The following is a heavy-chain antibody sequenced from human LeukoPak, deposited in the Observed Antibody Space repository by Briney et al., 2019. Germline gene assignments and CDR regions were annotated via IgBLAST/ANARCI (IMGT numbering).Heavy chain of an antibody. CDR3: ARGVVPGRRVFYWYMDV. CDR2: ISPIFDRT. J-gene: IGHJ6*03. D-gene: IGHD6-19*01. V-gene: IGHV1-69*05. CDR1: GGTFSGYA. Sequence: SVKVSCRASGGTFSGYAVSWVRQAPGQGLEWIGGISPIFDRTDYAQRFQGRVTITTDKSTSTAYMELSSLRSEDTAVYYCARGVVPGRRVFYWYMDVWGKGTTVTVSS.